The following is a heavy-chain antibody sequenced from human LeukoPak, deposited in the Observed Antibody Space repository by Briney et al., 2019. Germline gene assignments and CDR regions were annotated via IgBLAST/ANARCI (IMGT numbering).Heavy chain of an antibody. CDR2: INSDGSST. J-gene: IGHJ4*02. V-gene: IGHV3-74*01. Sequence: GGSLRLSCAASGLTFSSYWMHWVRQAPGKGLVWVSRINSDGSSTSYADSVKGRFTISRDNAKNTLYLQMNSLRAEDTAVYYCASEVGATTGDYWGQGTLVTVSS. D-gene: IGHD1-26*01. CDR1: GLTFSSYW. CDR3: ASEVGATTGDY.